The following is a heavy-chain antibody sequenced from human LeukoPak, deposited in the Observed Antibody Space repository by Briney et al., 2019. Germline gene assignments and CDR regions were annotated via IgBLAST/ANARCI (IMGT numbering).Heavy chain of an antibody. CDR3: ASIIPGGSDIDS. CDR1: GFTFSDYY. V-gene: IGHV3-72*01. D-gene: IGHD2-15*01. Sequence: QPGGSLRLSCAASGFTFSDYYMDWVRQAPGKGLEWVGRSRNKVKSYTTDYAASVKGRFTISRDDSQNSLYLQMNSLKTEDTAVYYCASIIPGGSDIDSWGQGTLVTISS. J-gene: IGHJ5*01. CDR2: SRNKVKSYTT.